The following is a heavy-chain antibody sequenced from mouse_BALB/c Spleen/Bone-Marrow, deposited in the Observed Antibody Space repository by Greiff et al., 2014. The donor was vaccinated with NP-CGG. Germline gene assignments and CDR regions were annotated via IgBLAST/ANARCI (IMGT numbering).Heavy chain of an antibody. Sequence: QVQLQQPGAELVKPGASVKLSCKASGYTFTSYWIHWVKQRPGQGLEWIGEINPSNGRTNYNEKFKSKATPTVDKSSSTAYMQLSSLTSEDSAVYYCARYATATYWFAYWGQGTLVTVSA. J-gene: IGHJ3*01. CDR2: INPSNGRT. D-gene: IGHD1-2*01. V-gene: IGHV1S81*02. CDR1: GYTFTSYW. CDR3: ARYATATYWFAY.